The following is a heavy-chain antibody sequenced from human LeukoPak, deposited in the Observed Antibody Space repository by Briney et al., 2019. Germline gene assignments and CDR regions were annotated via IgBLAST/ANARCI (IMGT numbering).Heavy chain of an antibody. CDR2: ISAYNGNT. D-gene: IGHD3-10*01. V-gene: IGHV1-18*01. CDR1: GYTFTSYD. J-gene: IGHJ4*02. CDR3: ARAMVRGVNPRGY. Sequence: ASVKVSCKASGYTFTSYDINWVRQATGQGLEWMGWISAYNGNTNYAQKLQGRVTMTTDTSTSTAYMELRGLRSDDTAVYYCARAMVRGVNPRGYWGQGTLVTVSS.